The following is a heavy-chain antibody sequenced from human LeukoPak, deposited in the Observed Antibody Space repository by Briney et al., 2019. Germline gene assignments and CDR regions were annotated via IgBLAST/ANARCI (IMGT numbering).Heavy chain of an antibody. CDR2: IYASGSAT. D-gene: IGHD3-22*01. Sequence: GGSLRLSCEASGFTFSSYAMTWVRQAPGKGLEWVSGIYASGSATHYADTVKGRFTISRDNSKNALYLQMNSLRAEDTAVYYCAKRPRDSSGYYLGAFDMWGQGTMVTVSS. CDR1: GFTFSSYA. J-gene: IGHJ3*02. CDR3: AKRPRDSSGYYLGAFDM. V-gene: IGHV3-23*01.